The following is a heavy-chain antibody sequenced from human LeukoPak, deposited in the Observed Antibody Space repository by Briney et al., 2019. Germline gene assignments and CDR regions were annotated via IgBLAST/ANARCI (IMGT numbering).Heavy chain of an antibody. CDR3: ARAQVKTNNGGVRGHKDRYYYYGMDV. J-gene: IGHJ6*02. CDR2: INPNSGGT. V-gene: IGHV1-2*02. Sequence: VASVKVSCKASGYTFTSYDINWVRQAPGQGLEWMGWINPNSGGTNYAQKFQGRVTMIRDTSISTAYMELSRLRSDDTAVYYCARAQVKTNNGGVRGHKDRYYYYGMDVWGQGTTVTVSS. CDR1: GYTFTSYD. D-gene: IGHD3-10*01.